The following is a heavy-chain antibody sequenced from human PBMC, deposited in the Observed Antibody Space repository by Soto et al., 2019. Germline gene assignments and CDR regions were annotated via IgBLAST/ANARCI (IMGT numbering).Heavy chain of an antibody. V-gene: IGHV1-69*13. CDR3: AIVRRDVCFRSRCHGYTGMDV. CDR1: GVTFNNEA. Sequence: ASVKVSCKASGVTFNNEAINWVRQAPGQGLEWLGGISPIFGTTNNAQKFQGRLTITADESTSTAYMELSSLRSEDTAVYYCAIVRRDVCFRSRCHGYTGMDVWGQGTTVTVSS. D-gene: IGHD5-12*01. CDR2: ISPIFGTT. J-gene: IGHJ6*02.